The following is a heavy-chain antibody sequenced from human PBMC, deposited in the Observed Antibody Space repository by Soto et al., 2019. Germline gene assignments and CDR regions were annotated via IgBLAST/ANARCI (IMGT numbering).Heavy chain of an antibody. J-gene: IGHJ4*02. Sequence: QVQLVQSGAEVKKPGASVKVSCKASGYTFTSYPMHWVRQAPGERLEWMGWINAGNGNTKYSQKFQGRVSITWDTSASTAYMELSSLRSEDTAVYYCARDVGATGDGGQGTLVTVSS. CDR1: GYTFTSYP. V-gene: IGHV1-3*01. CDR2: INAGNGNT. CDR3: ARDVGATGD. D-gene: IGHD1-26*01.